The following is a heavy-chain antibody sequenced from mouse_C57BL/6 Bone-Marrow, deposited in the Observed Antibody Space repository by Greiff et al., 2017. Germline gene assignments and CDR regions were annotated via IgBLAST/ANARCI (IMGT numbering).Heavy chain of an antibody. V-gene: IGHV1-50*01. D-gene: IGHD1-1*01. J-gene: IGHJ3*01. CDR3: ANYYGSSSLGAY. CDR2: IDPSDSYT. Sequence: VQLQQPGAELVKPGASVKLSCKASGYTFTSYWMQWVKQRPGQGLEWIGEIDPSDSYTNYNQKFKGKATLTVDTSSSTAYMQLSSLTSEDSAVYYCANYYGSSSLGAYWGQGTLVTVSA. CDR1: GYTFTSYW.